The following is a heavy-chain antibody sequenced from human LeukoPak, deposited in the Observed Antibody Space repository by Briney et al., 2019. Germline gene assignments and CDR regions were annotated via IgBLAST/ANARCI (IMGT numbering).Heavy chain of an antibody. D-gene: IGHD3-22*01. J-gene: IGHJ4*02. CDR3: AKSPPRYDTRFFDY. CDR1: GFTFSSYA. V-gene: IGHV3-23*03. Sequence: GGSLRLSCAASGFTFSSYAMSWVRQAPGKGLQWVSVIYSGGSTYYADSVRGRFTISRDTSENTLYLQINSLRVDDTAVYYCAKSPPRYDTRFFDYWGQGTLVTVSS. CDR2: IYSGGST.